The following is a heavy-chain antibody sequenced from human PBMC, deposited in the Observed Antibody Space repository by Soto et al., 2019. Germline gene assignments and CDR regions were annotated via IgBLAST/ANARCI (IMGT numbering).Heavy chain of an antibody. Sequence: PGGSLRLSSAVSGFSCSSYDMSWVRQAPGKGLEWVSTILVGGSTHYEDSVKGRFTISRDTSKNTVYLQINSLTAGDTAFYYCAKATAPSGGAFEISGQVTMVTVSS. D-gene: IGHD1-1*01. CDR1: GFSCSSYD. CDR2: ILVGGST. V-gene: IGHV3-23*01. J-gene: IGHJ3*02. CDR3: AKATAPSGGAFEI.